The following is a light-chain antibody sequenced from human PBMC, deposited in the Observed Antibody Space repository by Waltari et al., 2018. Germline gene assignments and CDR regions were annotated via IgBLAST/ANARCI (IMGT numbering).Light chain of an antibody. V-gene: IGKV1-39*01. CDR3: QQSYNAPYT. CDR2: VAS. CDR1: QSISNY. Sequence: DIQMTQSPSSLPASVGDRVTITCRSSQSISNYLNWYQHKPGEAPKLLVYVASNLQRGVPSRFSGSGSETDFTLTISSLQLEDFATYYCQQSYNAPYTFGLGTNVEIK. J-gene: IGKJ2*01.